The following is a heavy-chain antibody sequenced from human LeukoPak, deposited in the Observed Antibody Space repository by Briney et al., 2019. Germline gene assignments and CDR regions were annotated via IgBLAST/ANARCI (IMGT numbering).Heavy chain of an antibody. CDR2: INHSGST. Sequence: PSETLSLTCAVYGGSFSGYYWSWIRQPPGKGLEWIGEINHSGSTNYNLSLKSRVTISVDTSKNQFSLKLSSVTGADTAVYYCAMNYDILTGYYTPWYFDLWGRGTLVTVSS. V-gene: IGHV4-34*01. J-gene: IGHJ2*01. D-gene: IGHD3-9*01. CDR3: AMNYDILTGYYTPWYFDL. CDR1: GGSFSGYY.